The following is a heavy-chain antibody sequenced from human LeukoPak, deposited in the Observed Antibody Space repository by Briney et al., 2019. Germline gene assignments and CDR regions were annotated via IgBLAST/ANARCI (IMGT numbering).Heavy chain of an antibody. CDR1: GYTFTGYR. CDR3: ARDLMDTPMWEFDY. J-gene: IGHJ4*02. CDR2: INPISADT. D-gene: IGHD5-18*01. V-gene: IGHV1-2*02. Sequence: GASVKVSCKASGYTFTGYRMHWVRQAPGQGLEWMGWINPISADTKYTQQFKGRVTMTRDTSISTAYMELSGLRSDDMAIYYCARDLMDTPMWEFDYWGQGTLVTVSS.